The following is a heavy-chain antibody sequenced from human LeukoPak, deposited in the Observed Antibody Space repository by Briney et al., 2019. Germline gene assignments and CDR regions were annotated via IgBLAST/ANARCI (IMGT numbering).Heavy chain of an antibody. CDR3: ARHYCSGGSCYSPYYYYGMDV. CDR2: IDPSDSYT. CDR1: GSRFTSYW. D-gene: IGHD2-15*01. J-gene: IGHJ6*04. Sequence: GESLKISCKGSGSRFTSYWISWVRQMPGKGLEWMGRIDPSDSYTNYSPSFQGHVTISADKSISTAYLQWSSLKASDTAIYYCARHYCSGGSCYSPYYYYGMDVWGKGTTVTVSS. V-gene: IGHV5-10-1*01.